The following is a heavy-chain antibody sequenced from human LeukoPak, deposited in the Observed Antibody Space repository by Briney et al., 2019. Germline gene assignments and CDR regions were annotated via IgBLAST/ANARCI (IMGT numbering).Heavy chain of an antibody. J-gene: IGHJ4*02. D-gene: IGHD6-13*01. CDR3: ARPSRAAAGTFDY. Sequence: NPSETLSLTCAVSGYSISSGYYWGWIRQPPGRGLEWIGSIYHSGSTYYNPSLKSRVTISVDTSKNQFSLKLSSVTAADTAVYYCARPSRAAAGTFDYWGQGTLVTVSS. CDR2: IYHSGST. V-gene: IGHV4-38-2*01. CDR1: GYSISSGYY.